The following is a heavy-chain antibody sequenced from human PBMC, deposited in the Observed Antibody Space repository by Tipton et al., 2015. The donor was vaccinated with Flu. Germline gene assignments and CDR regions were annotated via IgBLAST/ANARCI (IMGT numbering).Heavy chain of an antibody. D-gene: IGHD5-12*01. CDR3: ARLRGGYDFDY. J-gene: IGHJ4*02. CDR1: GFTFSGYW. Sequence: SLRLSCEASGFTFSGYWMSWVRQAPGKGLEWVANINQDACEIDYLDSVKGRFTVSRDNAKNSLYLQMNSLRDEDTAVYYCARLRGGYDFDYWGQGTLVTVST. V-gene: IGHV3-7*01. CDR2: INQDACEI.